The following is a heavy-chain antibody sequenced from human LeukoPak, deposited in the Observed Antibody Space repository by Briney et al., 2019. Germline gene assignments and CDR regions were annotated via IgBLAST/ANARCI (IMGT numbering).Heavy chain of an antibody. Sequence: GGSLRLSCAASGFTLSNAWMNWVRQAPGKGLQWVSAFSGSGGSTYYADSVKGRFTISRDNSRNTLYLQMNSLRAEDTAVYYCARSGLSRFGFWGQGTLVTVSS. CDR3: ARSGLSRFGF. V-gene: IGHV3-23*01. J-gene: IGHJ4*02. CDR2: FSGSGGST. CDR1: GFTLSNAW. D-gene: IGHD2/OR15-2a*01.